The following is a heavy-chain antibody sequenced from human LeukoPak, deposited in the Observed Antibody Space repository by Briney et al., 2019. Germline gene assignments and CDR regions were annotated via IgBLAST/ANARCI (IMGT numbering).Heavy chain of an antibody. D-gene: IGHD5-12*01. CDR2: ISGSGGST. CDR3: AKGAYDYIEIAYFDY. Sequence: GGSLRLTCAASGFTFSSYAMSWVRQAPGKGLEWVSAISGSGGSTFYADSVKGRFTISRDKSKNTLYLQMNSLRAEDTAVYYCAKGAYDYIEIAYFDYWGQGSLVTVSS. J-gene: IGHJ4*02. V-gene: IGHV3-23*01. CDR1: GFTFSSYA.